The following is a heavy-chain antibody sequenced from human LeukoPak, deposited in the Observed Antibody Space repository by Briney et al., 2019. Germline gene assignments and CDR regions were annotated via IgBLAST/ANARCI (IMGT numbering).Heavy chain of an antibody. CDR2: ISSSSSYI. CDR3: APGYCSSSSCTHYFDY. CDR1: GFTFSSYS. V-gene: IGHV3-21*01. Sequence: GGSLRLSCAASGFTFSSYSMNWVRQAPGKGLEWVSSISSSSSYIYYADSVKGRFTVSRDNAKNSLYLQMNSPRVEDTTVYYCAPGYCSSSSCTHYFDYWSQGTLVTVSS. D-gene: IGHD2-2*01. J-gene: IGHJ4*02.